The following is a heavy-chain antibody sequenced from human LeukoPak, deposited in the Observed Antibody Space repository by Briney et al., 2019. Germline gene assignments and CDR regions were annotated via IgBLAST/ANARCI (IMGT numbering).Heavy chain of an antibody. Sequence: SETLSLTCTVSGGSISTSSYYWSWIRQPPGKRPEWIGTIYYTGSTYYNPSLKSRVTISVDASKNQFSLILSSVTAADTAVYYCARGSGYGSYVDYWGQGTLVTVSS. CDR1: GGSISTSSYY. CDR3: ARGSGYGSYVDY. V-gene: IGHV4-39*01. D-gene: IGHD5-12*01. J-gene: IGHJ4*02. CDR2: IYYTGST.